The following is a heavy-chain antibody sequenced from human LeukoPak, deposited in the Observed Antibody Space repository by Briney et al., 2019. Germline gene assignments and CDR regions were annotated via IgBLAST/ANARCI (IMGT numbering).Heavy chain of an antibody. CDR3: ARDCGGDCFDAFDI. J-gene: IGHJ3*02. D-gene: IGHD2-21*02. V-gene: IGHV4-61*08. CDR2: IYYSGST. CDR1: GGSISSGGYY. Sequence: PSETLSLTCTVSGGSISSGGYYWSWIRQHPGKGLEWIGYIYYSGSTNYNPSLKSRVTISVDTSKNQFSLKLSSVTAADTAVYYCARDCGGDCFDAFDIWGQGTMVTVSS.